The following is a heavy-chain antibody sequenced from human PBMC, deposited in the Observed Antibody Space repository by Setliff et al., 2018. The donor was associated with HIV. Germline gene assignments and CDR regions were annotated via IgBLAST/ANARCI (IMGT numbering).Heavy chain of an antibody. CDR3: ARNQGDASGWYAGDY. CDR2: INTSGGSA. Sequence: ASVKVSCKASGYTYTSYPMHWVRQAPGQGLEWMGVINTSGGSAGYAEKFRGRVTMTRDTSTNTVYMELLNLRSEDTAVYYCARNQGDASGWYAGDYWGHGTLVTVSS. CDR1: GYTYTSYP. J-gene: IGHJ4*01. D-gene: IGHD6-19*01. V-gene: IGHV1-46*01.